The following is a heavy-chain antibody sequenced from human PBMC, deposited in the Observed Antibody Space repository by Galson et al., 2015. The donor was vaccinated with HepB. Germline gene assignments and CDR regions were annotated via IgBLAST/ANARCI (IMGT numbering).Heavy chain of an antibody. Sequence: SLRLSCAASGFTFSSYAMRWVRQAPGKGLEWVSAISGSGGSTYYADSVKGRFTISRDNSKTTLYLQMNSLSAEDTAVYHCAKRYGFSRSLGELTLYYWGPGTLGSVSS. D-gene: IGHD3-16*01. CDR2: ISGSGGST. V-gene: IGHV3-23*01. CDR3: AKRYGFSRSLGELTLYY. CDR1: GFTFSSYA. J-gene: IGHJ4*02.